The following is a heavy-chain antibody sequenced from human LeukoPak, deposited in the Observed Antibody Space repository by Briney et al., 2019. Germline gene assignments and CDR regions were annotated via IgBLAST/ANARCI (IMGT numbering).Heavy chain of an antibody. V-gene: IGHV3-23*01. J-gene: IGHJ4*02. CDR1: GFTFSTYA. CDR3: ARGYSYGLYYFDY. CDR2: ISGSGDST. D-gene: IGHD5-18*01. Sequence: GGSLRLSCAASGFTFSTYAVNWVRQAPGKGLEWVSTISGSGDSTYYADSVKGRFTISRDNSKNTLYLQMNSLRAEDTAVYYCARGYSYGLYYFDYWGQGTLVTVSS.